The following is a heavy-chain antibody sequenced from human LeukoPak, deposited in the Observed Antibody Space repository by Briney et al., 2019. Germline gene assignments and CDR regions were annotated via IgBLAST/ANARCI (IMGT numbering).Heavy chain of an antibody. CDR1: GVSISSSSYY. J-gene: IGHJ4*02. V-gene: IGHV4-39*01. CDR2: IYYSGST. Sequence: LETLSLTCTVSGVSISSSSYYWRWIRQPPGKGLEWIGSIYYSGSTYYNPSLKSRVTISVDTSKNQFSLKLSSVTAADTSVYDCARRGATTCYCGQGNLVTVSS. CDR3: ARRGATTCY. D-gene: IGHD4/OR15-4a*01.